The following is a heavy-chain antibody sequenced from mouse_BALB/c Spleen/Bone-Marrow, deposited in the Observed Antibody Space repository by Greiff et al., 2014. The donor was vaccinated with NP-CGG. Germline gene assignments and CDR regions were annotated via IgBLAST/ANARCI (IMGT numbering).Heavy chain of an antibody. V-gene: IGHV7-1*02. CDR3: ARDVGYGNYFVY. CDR2: SRNKAKYYTT. D-gene: IGHD2-10*02. J-gene: IGHJ3*01. Sequence: EVKVVESGGGLVQPGDSLRLSCATSGFTFSDFYMEWVRQPPGKRLEWIAASRNKAKYYTTEYSASVKGRFIVSRDTSQSVLYIQMNALRAEDTAIYYCARDVGYGNYFVYWGQGTLVTVSA. CDR1: GFTFSDFY.